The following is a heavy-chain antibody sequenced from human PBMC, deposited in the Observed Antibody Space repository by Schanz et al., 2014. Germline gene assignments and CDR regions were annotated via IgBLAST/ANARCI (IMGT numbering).Heavy chain of an antibody. D-gene: IGHD1-26*01. CDR3: ARNRGSGGQNWYFDL. J-gene: IGHJ2*01. CDR2: LSEGGGGT. Sequence: QVQLVESGGGLVKPGGSLRLSCAASGFTFSDYYMSWIRQAPGKGLEWVSALSEGGGGTHYADSVRGRFTISSDSSKNTLYLQMSSLRADDTAVYYCARNRGSGGQNWYFDLWGRGTLVTVSS. V-gene: IGHV3-11*01. CDR1: GFTFSDYY.